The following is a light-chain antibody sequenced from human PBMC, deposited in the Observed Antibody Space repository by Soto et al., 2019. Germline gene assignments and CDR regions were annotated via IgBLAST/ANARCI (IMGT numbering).Light chain of an antibody. CDR2: GAS. V-gene: IGKV1-39*01. J-gene: IGKJ4*01. Sequence: RVTLSASSLSESVGDTITITCRASRTINTYLNWFQQKPGEPPRLLIYGASTLHDGVPSRFSGSGSGADFTLTISGLQPEDFASYHCQQTYSDISFGGGTKVDI. CDR1: RTINTY. CDR3: QQTYSDIS.